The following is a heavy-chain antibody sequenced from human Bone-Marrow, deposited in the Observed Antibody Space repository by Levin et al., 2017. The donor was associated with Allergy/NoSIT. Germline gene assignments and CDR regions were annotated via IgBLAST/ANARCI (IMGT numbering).Heavy chain of an antibody. CDR2: ISAGDGNT. D-gene: IGHD3-3*01. V-gene: IGHV1-3*01. J-gene: IGHJ4*02. Sequence: GGSLRLSCKASGYTFTNYAIHWVRQAPGQRLEWMGWISAGDGNTHFSQKFQGRVTITRDTSASTAYMELSSLRSEDTALYYCARNPFLTIHLDYWGQGTLVIVSS. CDR3: ARNPFLTIHLDY. CDR1: GYTFTNYA.